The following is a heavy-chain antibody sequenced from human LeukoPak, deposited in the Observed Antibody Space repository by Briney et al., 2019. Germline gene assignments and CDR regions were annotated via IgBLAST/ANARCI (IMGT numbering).Heavy chain of an antibody. V-gene: IGHV3-7*04. D-gene: IGHD1-26*01. CDR2: IKQDETEK. CDR3: ARGVGATHLDY. CDR1: GFTFSSYW. J-gene: IGHJ4*02. Sequence: PGGSLRLSCAASGFTFSSYWMSWVRQAPGKGLEWVAIIKQDETEKYYVDSVKGRFTISRDNAKNSLYLQMNSLRAEDTAVYYCARGVGATHLDYWGQGTLVTVSS.